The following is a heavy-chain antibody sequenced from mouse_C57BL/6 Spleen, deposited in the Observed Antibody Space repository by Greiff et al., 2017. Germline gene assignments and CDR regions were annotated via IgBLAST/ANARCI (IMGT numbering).Heavy chain of an antibody. CDR1: GYAFSSSW. CDR2: IYPGDGDT. Sequence: QVQLKESGPELVKPGASVKISCKASGYAFSSSWMNWVKQRPGKGLEWIGRIYPGDGDTNYNGKFKGKATLTAAKSSSTASMHLSSLTSEDSAVYFCARGGGPAWFAFWGPGTLVTVSA. CDR3: ARGGGPAWFAF. J-gene: IGHJ3*01. V-gene: IGHV1-82*01.